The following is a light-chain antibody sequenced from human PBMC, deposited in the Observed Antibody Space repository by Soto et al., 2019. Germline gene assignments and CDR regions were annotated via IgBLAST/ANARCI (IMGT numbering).Light chain of an antibody. J-gene: IGKJ4*01. Sequence: DIQMTQSPSSLSASVGDRVTITCQATQDISNHLNWYQQKPGKAPNLLIYDASNLEMGVPSRFSGSGSGTDFTLTIRGLQPEDLATYYCQQFNNIPLTFGRGTKVDIK. CDR1: QDISNH. V-gene: IGKV1-33*01. CDR2: DAS. CDR3: QQFNNIPLT.